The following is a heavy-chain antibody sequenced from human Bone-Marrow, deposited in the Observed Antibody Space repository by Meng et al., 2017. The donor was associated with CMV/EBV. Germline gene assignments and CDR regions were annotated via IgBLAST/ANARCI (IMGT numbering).Heavy chain of an antibody. CDR2: ISSSTSYI. J-gene: IGHJ4*02. V-gene: IGHV3-21*01. CDR3: ARGSGCSNTSCYACDY. Sequence: GESLKISCAASRFTFSGYNMNWVRQAPGKGLEWVSSISSSTSYIYYADSVKGRFTISRDNAKNSLYLQMNSLRAEDTAVYYCARGSGCSNTSCYACDYWGPGKVVNVAS. D-gene: IGHD2-2*01. CDR1: RFTFSGYN.